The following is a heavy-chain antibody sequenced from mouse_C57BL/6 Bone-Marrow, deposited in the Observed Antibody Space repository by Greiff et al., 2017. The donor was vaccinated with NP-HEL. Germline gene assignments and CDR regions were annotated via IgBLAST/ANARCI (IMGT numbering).Heavy chain of an antibody. J-gene: IGHJ2*01. Sequence: QQPGRGLEWIGRIDPNSGGTKYNEKFKSKATLTVDKPSSTAYMQLSSLTSEDSAVYYCARSTTVPIDYWGQGTTLTVSS. CDR2: IDPNSGGT. CDR3: ARSTTVPIDY. D-gene: IGHD1-1*01. V-gene: IGHV1-72*01.